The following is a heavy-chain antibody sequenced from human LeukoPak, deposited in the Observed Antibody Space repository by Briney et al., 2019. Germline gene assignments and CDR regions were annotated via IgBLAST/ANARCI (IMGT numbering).Heavy chain of an antibody. CDR2: AFSDGRT. D-gene: IGHD3-10*01. Sequence: GGSLRLSCAASGITVSTNYMSWVRQAPGKGLEWVSIAFSDGRTFYADSVKGRFTISRDNAKNSLYLQMNSLRAEDTAVYYCARDPYGSGSPYFDYWGQGTLVTVSS. J-gene: IGHJ4*02. CDR3: ARDPYGSGSPYFDY. CDR1: GITVSTNY. V-gene: IGHV3-53*01.